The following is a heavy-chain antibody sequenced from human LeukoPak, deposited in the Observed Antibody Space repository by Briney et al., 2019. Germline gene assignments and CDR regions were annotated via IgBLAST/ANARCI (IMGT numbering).Heavy chain of an antibody. CDR1: GGSISSDTYY. CDR3: ARDFDGDPFDI. J-gene: IGHJ3*02. Sequence: SQTLSLTCTVSGGSISSDTYYWSWIRQPAGKGLECIGRIYISGRTNYNPSLKRRVSISVDTSKNQFSLRLSSVTAADTAVYYCARDFDGDPFDIWGQGTMVTVSS. D-gene: IGHD3-9*01. CDR2: IYISGRT. V-gene: IGHV4-61*02.